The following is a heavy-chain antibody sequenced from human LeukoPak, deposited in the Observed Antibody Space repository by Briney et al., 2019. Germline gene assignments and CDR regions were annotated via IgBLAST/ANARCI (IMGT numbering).Heavy chain of an antibody. CDR2: VNADGGNT. D-gene: IGHD1-26*01. Sequence: GGSLRLSCAASGFTFDNYRMSWVRQAPGKGLEWVSTVNADGGNTYYADSVKGRFTISRDNSKSTLILQMNSLRVEDTALYYCTKRVKYGGTWDHFADWGQGTLVTVSS. V-gene: IGHV3-23*01. CDR1: GFTFDNYR. CDR3: TKRVKYGGTWDHFAD. J-gene: IGHJ4*02.